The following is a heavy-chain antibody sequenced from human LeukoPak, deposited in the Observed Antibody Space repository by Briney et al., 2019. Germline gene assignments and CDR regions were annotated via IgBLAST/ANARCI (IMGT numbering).Heavy chain of an antibody. J-gene: IGHJ4*02. CDR3: ARDAGAGLDGGGSVDY. V-gene: IGHV4-38-2*02. Sequence: SETLSLTCAVSGYSISSGYYWGWIRQPPGKGLEWSGSIYHSGSTYYNPSLKSRVTISVDTSKNQFSLKLSSVTAADTAVYYCARDAGAGLDGGGSVDYWGQGTLVTVSS. CDR2: IYHSGST. CDR1: GYSISSGYY. D-gene: IGHD3-16*01.